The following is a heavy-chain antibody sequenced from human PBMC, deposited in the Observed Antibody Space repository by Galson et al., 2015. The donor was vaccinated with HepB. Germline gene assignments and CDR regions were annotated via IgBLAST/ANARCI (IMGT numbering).Heavy chain of an antibody. V-gene: IGHV1-69*04. CDR3: SRDGTTVVTGDAFDI. J-gene: IGHJ3*02. Sequence: SVKVSCKASGGTFSSYAISWVRQAPGQGLEWMGRIIPILGIANYAQKFQGRVTITADKSTSTAYMELSSLRSEDTAVYYCSRDGTTVVTGDAFDIWGQGTMVTVSS. CDR2: IIPILGIA. CDR1: GGTFSSYA. D-gene: IGHD4-23*01.